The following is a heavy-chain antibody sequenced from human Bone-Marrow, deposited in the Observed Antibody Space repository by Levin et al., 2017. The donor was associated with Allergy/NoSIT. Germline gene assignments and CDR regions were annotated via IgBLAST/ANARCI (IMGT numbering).Heavy chain of an antibody. V-gene: IGHV3-66*01. D-gene: IGHD2-2*01. CDR3: VRGAAARN. CDR1: GFTITKNY. CDR2: IYGGGGT. J-gene: IGHJ4*02. Sequence: RAGGSLRLSCVGSGFTITKNYLSWVRQAPGKGLEWIAVIYGGGGTYYTNSVKGRFTISREVSNNTLFLQMNSLRVDDTAMYYCVRGAAARNWGQGTLVAVSS.